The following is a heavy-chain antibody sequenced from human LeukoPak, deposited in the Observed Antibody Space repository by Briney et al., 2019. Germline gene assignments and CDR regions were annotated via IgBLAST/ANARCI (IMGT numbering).Heavy chain of an antibody. CDR1: GGSISSYY. CDR2: IYYSGST. V-gene: IGHV4-59*01. Sequence: SETLSLTCTVSGGSISSYYWSWIRQPPGKGLEWIGYIYYSGSTNYNPSLKSRVTISVDTSKNQFSLKLSSVTAADTAVYYCARWAEMGSPSSDYYYDSSGYYAPRFDPWGQGTLVTVSS. J-gene: IGHJ5*02. CDR3: ARWAEMGSPSSDYYYDSSGYYAPRFDP. D-gene: IGHD3-22*01.